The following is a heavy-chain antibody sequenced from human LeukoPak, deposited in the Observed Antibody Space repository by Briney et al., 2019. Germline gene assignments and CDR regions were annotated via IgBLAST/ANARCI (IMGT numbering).Heavy chain of an antibody. J-gene: IGHJ4*02. CDR1: GFTFSSYA. V-gene: IGHV3-64*01. Sequence: GGSLRLSCAASGFTFSSYAMHWVRQAPGKGLEYVSGISSNGGSTYYANSVKGRFTISRDNSKNTLYLQMGSLRAEDMAVYYCARGRPHFDYWGQGTLVTVSS. CDR2: ISSNGGST. CDR3: ARGRPHFDY.